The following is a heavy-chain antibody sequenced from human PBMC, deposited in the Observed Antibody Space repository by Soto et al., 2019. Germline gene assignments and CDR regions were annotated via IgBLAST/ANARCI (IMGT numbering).Heavy chain of an antibody. CDR2: IYTSGST. D-gene: IGHD2-21*01. CDR1: GGSIISYY. Sequence: SETLSLTCTVSGGSIISYYWIWIRQPAGKGLEWIGRIYTSGSTNYNPSLKSRVTMSVDTSKNQFSLKLSSVTAADTAVYYCASSTLLNWFDPWGQGTLVTVS. J-gene: IGHJ5*02. CDR3: ASSTLLNWFDP. V-gene: IGHV4-4*07.